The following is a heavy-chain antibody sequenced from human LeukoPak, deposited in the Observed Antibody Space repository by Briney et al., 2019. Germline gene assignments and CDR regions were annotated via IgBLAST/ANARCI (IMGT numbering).Heavy chain of an antibody. Sequence: PGRSLRLSCAASGFTFSSYGMHWVRQAPGKGLEWVAVIWYDESNEYYADSVKGRFTISRDNSKNTLYLQMNSLRAEDTAVYYCAKGGKYYYASSGCHFDYWGQGTLVTVSS. CDR2: IWYDESNE. V-gene: IGHV3-33*06. CDR1: GFTFSSYG. J-gene: IGHJ4*02. D-gene: IGHD3-22*01. CDR3: AKGGKYYYASSGCHFDY.